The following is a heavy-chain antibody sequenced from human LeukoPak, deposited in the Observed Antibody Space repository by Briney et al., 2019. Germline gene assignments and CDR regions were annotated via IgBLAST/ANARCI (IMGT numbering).Heavy chain of an antibody. CDR1: GYTFTSYG. CDR2: ISAYNGNT. CDR3: ARDEVHYDILTGYYTDYYFDC. D-gene: IGHD3-9*01. V-gene: IGHV1-18*01. J-gene: IGHJ4*02. Sequence: ASVKVSCKASGYTFTSYGISWVRQAPGQGLEWMGWISAYNGNTNYAQKLKGRVTMTTDTSTSTAYMELRSLRSDDTAVYYCARDEVHYDILTGYYTDYYFDCWGQGTLVTVSS.